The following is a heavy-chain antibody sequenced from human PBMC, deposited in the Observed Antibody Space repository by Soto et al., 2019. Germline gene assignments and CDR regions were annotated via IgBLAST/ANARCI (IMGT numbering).Heavy chain of an antibody. CDR2: IKHDGSEK. J-gene: IGHJ6*02. V-gene: IGHV3-7*01. CDR3: AIITRGFSMDV. CDR1: GFTFSAYW. Sequence: GVSLRLSCAASGFTFSAYWTSWVRQTPGKGLEWVANIKHDGSEKYYVDSVKGRFTISRDNAKNSLFLEMNSLRAEDTAVFYCAIITRGFSMDVWGQGTTVTV. D-gene: IGHD1-20*01.